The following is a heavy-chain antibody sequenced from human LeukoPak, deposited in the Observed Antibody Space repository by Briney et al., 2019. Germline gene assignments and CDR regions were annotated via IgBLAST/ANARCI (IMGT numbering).Heavy chain of an antibody. CDR3: ARPRIWFGNTLEDY. CDR2: IYSGGST. D-gene: IGHD3-10*01. CDR1: GFTLSSNY. V-gene: IGHV3-53*01. J-gene: IGHJ4*02. Sequence: GGSLRLSCAASGFTLSSNYMSWVRQARGKGLEWVSVIYSGGSTYYADSVKGRFTISRDNSKNALYLQMNSLRAEDTAVYYCARPRIWFGNTLEDYWGQGTLVTVSS.